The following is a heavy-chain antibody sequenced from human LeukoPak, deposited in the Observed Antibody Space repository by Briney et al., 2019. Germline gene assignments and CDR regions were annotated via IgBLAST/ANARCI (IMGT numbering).Heavy chain of an antibody. CDR2: IVVANGNT. D-gene: IGHD4/OR15-4a*01. J-gene: IGHJ4*02. Sequence: SVKVSCKASGFTFRNIAFQWGRQARGQQLEWIGWIVVANGNTNYAQNFQEKVTITRDMSTSTVYMELSSLRSEDTAVYYCAADPGMLTLYFEYWGQGVLVTVSS. V-gene: IGHV1-58*01. CDR3: AADPGMLTLYFEY. CDR1: GFTFRNIA.